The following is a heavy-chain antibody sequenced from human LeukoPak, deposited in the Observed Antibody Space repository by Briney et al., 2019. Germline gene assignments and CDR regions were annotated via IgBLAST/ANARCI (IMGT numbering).Heavy chain of an antibody. V-gene: IGHV4-4*07. Sequence: SSETLSLTCTVSGGSISSYYWSWIRQPAGKGLEWIGRIYTSGSTNYNPSLKSRVTMSVDTSKNQFSLRLSSVNAADTAVYYCARAISNDDNSGYYYWGQGTLVTVSS. D-gene: IGHD3-22*01. J-gene: IGHJ4*02. CDR1: GGSISSYY. CDR2: IYTSGST. CDR3: ARAISNDDNSGYYY.